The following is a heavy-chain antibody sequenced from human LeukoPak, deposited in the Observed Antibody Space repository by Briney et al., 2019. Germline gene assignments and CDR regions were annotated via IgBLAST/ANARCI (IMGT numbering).Heavy chain of an antibody. V-gene: IGHV5-51*01. CDR3: ARLLGASYGSGSSRGRDLGWFDP. CDR1: GYSFTSYW. J-gene: IGHJ5*02. CDR2: IYPGDSDT. D-gene: IGHD3-10*01. Sequence: GESLKISCKGSGYSFTSYWIGWVRQMPGKGLEWMGIIYPGDSDTRYSPSFQGQVTISADKSISTAYLQWSSLKASDTAMYYRARLLGASYGSGSSRGRDLGWFDPWGQGTLVTVSS.